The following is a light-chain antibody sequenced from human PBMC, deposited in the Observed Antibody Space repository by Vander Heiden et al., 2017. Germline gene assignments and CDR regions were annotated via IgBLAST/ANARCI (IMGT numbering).Light chain of an antibody. CDR2: AAS. V-gene: IGKV1-39*01. CDR3: QQNYSTPPVT. CDR1: QSISSY. J-gene: IGKJ4*01. Sequence: DIQMTQSPSSLSASVGDRVTITCRASQSISSYLNWYQQKPGRAPKLLIYAASSLQSGVPSRFSGSGEGTDFTLTISSRQPEDFAAYYCQQNYSTPPVTFGGGTKVEIK.